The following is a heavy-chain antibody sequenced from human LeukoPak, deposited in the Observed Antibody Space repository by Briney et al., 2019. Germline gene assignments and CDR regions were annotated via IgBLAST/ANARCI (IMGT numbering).Heavy chain of an antibody. Sequence: SVKVSCKASGGTFISYAISWVRQAPGQGLEWMGGIIPIFGTANYAQKFQGRVTITADESTSTAYMELSSLRSEDTAVYYCARTQISIAAAGEFDYWGQGTLVTVSS. J-gene: IGHJ4*02. CDR3: ARTQISIAAAGEFDY. V-gene: IGHV1-69*13. CDR1: GGTFISYA. CDR2: IIPIFGTA. D-gene: IGHD6-13*01.